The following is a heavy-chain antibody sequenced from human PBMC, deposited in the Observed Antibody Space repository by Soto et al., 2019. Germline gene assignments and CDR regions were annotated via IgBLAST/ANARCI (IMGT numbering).Heavy chain of an antibody. CDR2: ISGSGGST. CDR1: GFTFSSYA. D-gene: IGHD5-18*01. J-gene: IGHJ6*02. Sequence: PGGSLRLSCAASGFTFSSYAMSWVRQAPGKGLEWVSAISGSGGSTYYADSVKGRFTISRDNSKNTLYLQMNSLRAEDTAVYYCAKRRDGGYSYGSHLYYYYGMDVWGQGTXVTVSS. CDR3: AKRRDGGYSYGSHLYYYYGMDV. V-gene: IGHV3-23*01.